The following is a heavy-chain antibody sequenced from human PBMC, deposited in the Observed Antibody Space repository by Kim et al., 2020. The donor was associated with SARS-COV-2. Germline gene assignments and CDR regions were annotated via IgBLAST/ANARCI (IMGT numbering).Heavy chain of an antibody. J-gene: IGHJ6*01. CDR3: ARVRRGGIYYYYYFGMDV. CDR2: INHSGST. D-gene: IGHD2-15*01. Sequence: SETLSLTCAVYGGSFSGYYWSWIRQPPGQGLEWIGEINHSGSTNYNPSLKSRVTISVDTSKNQFSLNLSSVTAADTAVYYCARVRRGGIYYYYYFGMDV. CDR1: GGSFSGYY. V-gene: IGHV4-34*01.